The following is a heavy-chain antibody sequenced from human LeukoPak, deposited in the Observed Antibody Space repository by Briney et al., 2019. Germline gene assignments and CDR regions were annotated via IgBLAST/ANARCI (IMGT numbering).Heavy chain of an antibody. D-gene: IGHD6-19*01. Sequence: GGSLRLSCAASGFTFSSYGMHWVRQAPGKGLEWVAFIRYDGSNKYYADSVKGRFTISRDNSKNTLYLQMNSLRAEDTAVYYCARHHFGVAGTRYFDYWGQGTLVTVSS. CDR2: IRYDGSNK. CDR3: ARHHFGVAGTRYFDY. CDR1: GFTFSSYG. J-gene: IGHJ4*02. V-gene: IGHV3-33*08.